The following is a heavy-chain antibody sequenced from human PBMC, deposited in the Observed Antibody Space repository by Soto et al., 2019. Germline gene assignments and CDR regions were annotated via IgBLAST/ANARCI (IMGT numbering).Heavy chain of an antibody. Sequence: QVQLRESGPGLLRPSETLPLTCTVSGGSIRNYYLTWIRQSPGKGLEWIGHVFFTGSTKYSPSLESRVTISVDTSQNQFSLSLTSVTTADTAVYYCAREDGDFVYVHWGQGTLVTVSS. CDR3: AREDGDFVYVH. J-gene: IGHJ4*02. V-gene: IGHV4-59*01. CDR1: GGSIRNYY. D-gene: IGHD4-17*01. CDR2: VFFTGST.